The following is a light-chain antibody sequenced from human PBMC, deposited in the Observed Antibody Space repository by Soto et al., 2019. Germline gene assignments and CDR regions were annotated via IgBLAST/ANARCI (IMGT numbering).Light chain of an antibody. CDR2: AAS. V-gene: IGKV1-17*01. CDR1: QGIGNR. Sequence: DIQMTQSPSSLSASVGDRVTITCRASQGIGNRLGWYQHNPGQAPKRLIYAASSLQSGVPSRFSSSGSVTELTLTITGLQPEDFATYYCHHHYNSPRTFCQGTKV. J-gene: IGKJ1*01. CDR3: HHHYNSPRT.